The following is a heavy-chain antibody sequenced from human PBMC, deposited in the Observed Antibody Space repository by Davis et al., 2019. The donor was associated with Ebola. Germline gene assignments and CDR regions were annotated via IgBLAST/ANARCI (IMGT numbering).Heavy chain of an antibody. CDR3: ARDRFFAFDF. J-gene: IGHJ4*02. CDR1: GFVFSDFS. D-gene: IGHD3/OR15-3a*01. Sequence: PGGSLRLSCAASGFVFSDFSMNWVRQAPGKGLEWITYITKGSDAIHYADSVKGRFTVSRDNAKNSVFLQMSSLRDEDSALYYCARDRFFAFDFWSQGVHVSVSS. CDR2: ITKGSDAI. V-gene: IGHV3-48*02.